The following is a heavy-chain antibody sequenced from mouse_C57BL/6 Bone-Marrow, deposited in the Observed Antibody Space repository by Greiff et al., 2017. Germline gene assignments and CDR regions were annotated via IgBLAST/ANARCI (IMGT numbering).Heavy chain of an antibody. V-gene: IGHV1-85*01. Sequence: VQLQQSGPELVKPGASVKLSCKASGYTFTSYDINWVKQRPGQGLEWIGWIYPRDGSTKYNEKFKGKATLTVDTSSSTAYMELHSLTSEDSAVYYCARIEFDGSSGDGYFDVWGTGTTGTVSS. CDR1: GYTFTSYD. D-gene: IGHD1-1*01. J-gene: IGHJ1*03. CDR2: IYPRDGST. CDR3: ARIEFDGSSGDGYFDV.